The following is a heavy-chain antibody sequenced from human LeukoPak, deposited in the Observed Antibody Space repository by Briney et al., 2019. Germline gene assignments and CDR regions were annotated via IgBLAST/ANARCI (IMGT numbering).Heavy chain of an antibody. CDR1: GFTFSSYA. CDR3: ARVYYYYYYMDV. CDR2: ISYDGSNK. V-gene: IGHV3-30*04. Sequence: GGSLRLSCAASGFTFSSYAMHWVRQAPGKGLEWVAVISYDGSNKYYADSVKGRFTISRDNSKNTLYLQMNSLRAEDTAVYYCARVYYYYYYMDVWGKGTTVTISS. J-gene: IGHJ6*03.